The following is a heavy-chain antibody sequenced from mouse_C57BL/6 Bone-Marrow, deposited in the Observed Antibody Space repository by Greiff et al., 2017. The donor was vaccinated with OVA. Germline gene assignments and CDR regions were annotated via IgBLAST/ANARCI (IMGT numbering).Heavy chain of an antibody. Sequence: EVQGVESGGGLVQPGGSLSLSCAASGFTFTDYYMSWVRQPPGQALEWLGFIRNKANGYTTEYSASVKGRFTISRDNSQSILYLQMNALRAEDSATYYCARFLWVLWYFDVWGTGTTVTVSS. CDR3: ARFLWVLWYFDV. J-gene: IGHJ1*03. CDR2: IRNKANGYTT. V-gene: IGHV7-3*01. D-gene: IGHD2-14*01. CDR1: GFTFTDYY.